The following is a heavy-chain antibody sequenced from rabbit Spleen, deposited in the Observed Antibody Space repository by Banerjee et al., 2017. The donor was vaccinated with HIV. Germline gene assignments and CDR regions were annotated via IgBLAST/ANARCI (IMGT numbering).Heavy chain of an antibody. V-gene: IGHV1S40*01. J-gene: IGHJ6*01. CDR2: IYAGSSGST. CDR3: ARDTGSSFSSYGMDL. D-gene: IGHD8-1*01. Sequence: QSLEESGGDLVKPGASLTLTCTASGFSSSSVYWIYWVRQAPGKGLEWIACIYAGSSGSTYSATWAKGRFTCSKTSSTTVTLQMTSLTVADTATYFCARDTGSSFSSYGMDLWGPGTLVTVS. CDR1: GFSSSSVYW.